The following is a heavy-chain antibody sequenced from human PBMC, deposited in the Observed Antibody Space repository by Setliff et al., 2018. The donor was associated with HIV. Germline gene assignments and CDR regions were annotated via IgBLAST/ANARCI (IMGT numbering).Heavy chain of an antibody. CDR2: IFYTGST. Sequence: PSETLSLTCSVSGVSTSSSTDYWGWIRQPPGKGLEWIGYIFYTGSTYYNPSLKSRVTISVDTSKNHFSLRLSHVTAADTAVYYFARQGAVTGHSFDYWGQGALVTVSS. D-gene: IGHD6-19*01. J-gene: IGHJ4*02. V-gene: IGHV4-39*01. CDR3: ARQGAVTGHSFDY. CDR1: GVSTSSSTDY.